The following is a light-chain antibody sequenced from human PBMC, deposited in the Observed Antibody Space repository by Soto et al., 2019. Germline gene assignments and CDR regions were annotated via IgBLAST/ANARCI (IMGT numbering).Light chain of an antibody. CDR2: QAS. V-gene: IGKV1-5*03. CDR3: QHYNTYSEA. J-gene: IGKJ1*01. Sequence: DIQMTQSPSTLSGSVGDRVTITCRASQTIRSWLAWYQQKPGKAPKLLIYQASTLKSGVPSRFSGSGSGTEFTLTIRSLQPDDFATYYRQHYNTYSEAFGQGTKVEIK. CDR1: QTIRSW.